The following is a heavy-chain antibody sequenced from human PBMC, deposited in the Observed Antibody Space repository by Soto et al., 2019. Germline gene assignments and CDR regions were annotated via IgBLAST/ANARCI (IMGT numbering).Heavy chain of an antibody. D-gene: IGHD6-13*01. CDR3: ASSPAFSSSWYGIPPDPSHGMDV. CDR1: GYTFTSFY. V-gene: IGHV1-46*01. Sequence: QMQLVQSGAEVKRPGASVRVSCKSSGYTFTSFYIHWVRQAPGQGLEWMGIINPSGGITNFAQRFQGTVTMTRDMSTNTHYMEPSSLKSDDTAVYYCASSPAFSSSWYGIPPDPSHGMDVWGQGTTVTVS. CDR2: INPSGGIT. J-gene: IGHJ6*02.